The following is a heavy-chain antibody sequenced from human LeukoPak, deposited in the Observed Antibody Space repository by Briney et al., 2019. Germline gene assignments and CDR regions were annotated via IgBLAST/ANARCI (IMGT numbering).Heavy chain of an antibody. D-gene: IGHD1-26*01. CDR2: IIPIFGTA. Sequence: ASVKVSCKASGGTFSSYAISWVRQAPGQGLEWMGGIIPIFGTANYAQKFQGRVTTTADESTSTAYMELSSLRSEDTAVYYCAREVGATSFDEGSYWGQGTLVTVSS. CDR1: GGTFSSYA. J-gene: IGHJ4*02. CDR3: AREVGATSFDEGSY. V-gene: IGHV1-69*13.